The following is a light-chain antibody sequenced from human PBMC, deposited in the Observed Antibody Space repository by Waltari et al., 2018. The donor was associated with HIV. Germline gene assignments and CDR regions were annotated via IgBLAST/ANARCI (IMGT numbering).Light chain of an antibody. CDR2: VDN. J-gene: IGLJ1*01. Sequence: NFMLTQPHSVSESPGKTVTISCARSSGSIADNHVQWYQQRPGSVPTPWIYVDNQSPSGVPDRCSGSIDSSSNSASLTISELKTEDEADYYCQSYDRTNPCVFGTGTRVTVL. CDR1: SGSIADNH. CDR3: QSYDRTNPCV. V-gene: IGLV6-57*03.